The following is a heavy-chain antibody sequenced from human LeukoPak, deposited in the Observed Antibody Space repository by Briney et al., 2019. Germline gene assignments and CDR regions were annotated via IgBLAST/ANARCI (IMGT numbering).Heavy chain of an antibody. D-gene: IGHD3-10*01. J-gene: IGHJ3*02. Sequence: PSETLSLTCTVSGGSIRSYYWSWIRQPPGKGLEWIGYIYYSGSTNYNPSLESRVTISVDTSKNQFSLKLTSVTAADTAVYYCAKSNGYGLVDIWGQGTMVTVSS. V-gene: IGHV4-59*01. CDR1: GGSIRSYY. CDR2: IYYSGST. CDR3: AKSNGYGLVDI.